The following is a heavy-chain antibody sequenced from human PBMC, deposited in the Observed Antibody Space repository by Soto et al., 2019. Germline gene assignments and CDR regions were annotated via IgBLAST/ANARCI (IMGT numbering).Heavy chain of an antibody. CDR1: GDSIRSYY. J-gene: IGHJ5*02. Sequence: SETLSLTCTVSGDSIRSYYWSWIRQPPGKGLEWIGYIYYSGYTSYNPSLKSRVTISVDTSKNQFSLKLNSVTAADTAVYYCARGFSGNYPGRPEEQYCFGPWGQGTLVTVSS. CDR3: ARGFSGNYPGRPEEQYCFGP. V-gene: IGHV4-59*01. CDR2: IYYSGYT. D-gene: IGHD1-26*01.